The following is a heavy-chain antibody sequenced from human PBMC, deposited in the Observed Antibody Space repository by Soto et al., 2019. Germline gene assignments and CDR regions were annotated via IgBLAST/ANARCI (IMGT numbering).Heavy chain of an antibody. J-gene: IGHJ5*02. Sequence: GSLRLSCAASGFTLGDSYMSWIRQAPGKGLEWVSYITNSGNNMYYADSVKGRFTISRDNAKNSLFLQMNSLRAEDTAMYYCAREKYCSSTSCVNWFDPWGQGTLITVSS. D-gene: IGHD2-2*01. CDR1: GFTLGDSY. CDR2: ITNSGNNM. CDR3: AREKYCSSTSCVNWFDP. V-gene: IGHV3-11*01.